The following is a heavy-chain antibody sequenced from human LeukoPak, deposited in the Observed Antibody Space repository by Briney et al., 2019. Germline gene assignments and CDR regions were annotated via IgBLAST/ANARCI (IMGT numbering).Heavy chain of an antibody. CDR2: IYPGDSDT. D-gene: IGHD3-3*01. V-gene: IGHV5-51*01. CDR3: ARSGHVGTIFGVVTPTDY. CDR1: GYSFTSYW. J-gene: IGHJ4*02. Sequence: GESLKISCKGSGYSFTSYWIGWVRQMPGKGLEWMGIIYPGDSDTRYSPSFQGQVTISADKSISTAYLQWSSLKASDTAMYYCARSGHVGTIFGVVTPTDYWGQGTLVTVSS.